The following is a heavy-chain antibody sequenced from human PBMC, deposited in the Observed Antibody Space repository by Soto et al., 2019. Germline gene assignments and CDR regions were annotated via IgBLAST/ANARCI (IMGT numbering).Heavy chain of an antibody. V-gene: IGHV3-21*01. CDR3: APVRHLPSPFDY. J-gene: IGHJ4*02. CDR2: ISSSSSYI. CDR1: GFTFSSYS. Sequence: KPGGSLRLSCAASGFTFSSYSMNWVRQAPGKGLEWVSSISSSSSYIYYADSVKGRFTISRDNAKNSLYLQMNSLRAEDTAVYYCAPVRHLPSPFDYWGQGTLVTVSS.